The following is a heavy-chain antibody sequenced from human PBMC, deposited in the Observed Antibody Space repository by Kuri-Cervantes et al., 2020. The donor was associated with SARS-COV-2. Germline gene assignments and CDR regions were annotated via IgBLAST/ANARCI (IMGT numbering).Heavy chain of an antibody. J-gene: IGHJ4*02. V-gene: IGHV1-69*13. D-gene: IGHD6-13*01. CDR2: IIPVFGTG. Sequence: SVKVSCKASGGSFSNNAISWVRQAPGQGLEWMGGIIPVFGTGHYAQKFQGRVTITADESTSTAYLELSSLTSEDTAVCYCAGLTFYSLVPQWGQGTLVTVSS. CDR1: GGSFSNNA. CDR3: AGLTFYSLVPQ.